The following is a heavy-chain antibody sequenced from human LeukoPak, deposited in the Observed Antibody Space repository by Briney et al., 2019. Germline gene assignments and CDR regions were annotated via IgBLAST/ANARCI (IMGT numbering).Heavy chain of an antibody. Sequence: ASVKVSCKASGYTFTSYGIIWVRQAPGLELEWMGWINTYSHDPNYAKKFQGRVAMTRDTSTRTAYMELRSLTSDDTAMYYCARGDIDSSGYYLNWIDPWGQGTLVTVSS. V-gene: IGHV1-18*01. CDR1: GYTFTSYG. D-gene: IGHD3-22*01. J-gene: IGHJ5*02. CDR3: ARGDIDSSGYYLNWIDP. CDR2: INTYSHDP.